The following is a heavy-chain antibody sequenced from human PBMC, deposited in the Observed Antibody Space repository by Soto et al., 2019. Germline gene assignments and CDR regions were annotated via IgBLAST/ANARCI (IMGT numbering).Heavy chain of an antibody. CDR1: GFSISSGFY. D-gene: IGHD6-13*01. Sequence: SETLSLTCNVSGFSISSGFYWGWVRQPPGKGLEWIGAIYHSGTTYFNPSLKSRVTMAIDTSKNQFSLSLASVAAADTAMYYCAGGMNPQAYWARGTLVSVSA. V-gene: IGHV4-38-2*02. CDR2: IYHSGTT. CDR3: AGGMNPQAY. J-gene: IGHJ4*02.